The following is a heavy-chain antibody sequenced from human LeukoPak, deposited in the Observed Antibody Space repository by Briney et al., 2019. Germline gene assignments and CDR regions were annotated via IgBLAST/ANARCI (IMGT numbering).Heavy chain of an antibody. CDR2: INHSGST. J-gene: IGHJ5*02. Sequence: SETLSLTCAVYGGSFSGYYWSWIRQPPGKGLEWIGEINHSGSTNYNPSLKSRVTISVDTSKNQFSLKLSSVTAADMAVYHCARGRGTGTTWGQGTLVTVSS. CDR1: GGSFSGYY. CDR3: ARGRGTGTT. D-gene: IGHD1/OR15-1a*01. V-gene: IGHV4-34*01.